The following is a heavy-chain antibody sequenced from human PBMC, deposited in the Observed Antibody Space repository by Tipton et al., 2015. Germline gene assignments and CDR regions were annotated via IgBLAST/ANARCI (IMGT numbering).Heavy chain of an antibody. D-gene: IGHD1-7*01. Sequence: SLRLSCAASGFTFSSYAMTWVRQAPGKGLEWVASTSGSGGSSYYADSVKGRFTISRANSKKTLYLHMNSLSVEDTAVYFCAKGPEWNFPNWFDPWGQGALVTVSS. CDR1: GFTFSSYA. CDR3: AKGPEWNFPNWFDP. J-gene: IGHJ5*02. V-gene: IGHV3-23*01. CDR2: TSGSGGSS.